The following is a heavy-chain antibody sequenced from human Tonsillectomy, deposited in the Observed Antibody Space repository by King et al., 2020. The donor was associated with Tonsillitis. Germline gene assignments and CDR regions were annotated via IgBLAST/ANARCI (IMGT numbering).Heavy chain of an antibody. CDR1: GGSISSTSHY. D-gene: IGHD3-22*01. Sequence: VQLQESGPGLVKPSETLSLTCTVSGGSISSTSHYWGWIRQPPGKGLEWIGSIYYTGSTYYKSSLKSRVTISVDTSKNQFSLKLSSVTAADTAVYYCVRHPRITMIVYYFDYWGQGTLVTVSS. J-gene: IGHJ4*02. CDR3: VRHPRITMIVYYFDY. V-gene: IGHV4-39*01. CDR2: IYYTGST.